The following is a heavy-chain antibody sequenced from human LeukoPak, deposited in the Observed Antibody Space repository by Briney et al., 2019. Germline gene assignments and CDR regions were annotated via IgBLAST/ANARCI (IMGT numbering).Heavy chain of an antibody. CDR3: ATAILRRCSSTSCYKRDDTFDI. D-gene: IGHD2-2*02. CDR2: IYPGDSDT. J-gene: IGHJ3*02. V-gene: IGHV5-51*01. Sequence: GESLKIPCKGSGYSFTSYWIGWVRQMPGKGLEWMGIIYPGDSDTRYSPSFQGQVTISADKSISTAYLQWSSLKASDTAMYYCATAILRRCSSTSCYKRDDTFDIWGQGTMVTVSS. CDR1: GYSFTSYW.